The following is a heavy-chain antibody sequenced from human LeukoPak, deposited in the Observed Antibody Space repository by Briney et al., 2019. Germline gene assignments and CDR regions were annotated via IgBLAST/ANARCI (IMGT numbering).Heavy chain of an antibody. CDR3: ARSPHNSAWYEKWFDP. CDR1: GGSISTYY. Sequence: SETLSLTCTVSGGSISTYYWSWTRQSPGKGLEWIADISASGGTNYNPSLESRVTVSIDSSKNQFSPKLSSVTAADTAVFYCARSPHNSAWYEKWFDPWGQGTLVTVSS. V-gene: IGHV4-4*08. J-gene: IGHJ5*02. D-gene: IGHD6-19*01. CDR2: ISASGGT.